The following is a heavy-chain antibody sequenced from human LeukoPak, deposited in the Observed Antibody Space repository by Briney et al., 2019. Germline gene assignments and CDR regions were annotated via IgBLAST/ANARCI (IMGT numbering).Heavy chain of an antibody. CDR3: ARQNRDIWFGELSGWFDP. CDR2: IYYSGST. J-gene: IGHJ5*02. D-gene: IGHD3-10*01. Sequence: PSETLSLTCTVSGGSISSSSYYWGWIRQPPGKGLEWIGSIYYSGSTYYNPSLKSRVTISVDTSKNQFSLKLSSVTAADTAVYYCARQNRDIWFGELSGWFDPWGQGTLVTVSS. CDR1: GGSISSSSYY. V-gene: IGHV4-39*01.